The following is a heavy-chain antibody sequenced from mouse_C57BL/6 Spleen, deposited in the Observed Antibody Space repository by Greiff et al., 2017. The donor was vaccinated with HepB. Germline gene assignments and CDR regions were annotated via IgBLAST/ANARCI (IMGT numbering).Heavy chain of an antibody. J-gene: IGHJ3*01. CDR3: ARGGDRAWFAY. CDR1: GYSITSGYD. Sequence: EVQLQQSGPGMVKPSQSLSLTCTVTGYSITSGYDWHWIRHFPGNKLEWMGYISYSGSTNYNPSLKSRISITHDTSKTHFFLKLNSVTTEDTATYYCARGGDRAWFAYWGQGTLVTVSA. CDR2: ISYSGST. V-gene: IGHV3-1*01.